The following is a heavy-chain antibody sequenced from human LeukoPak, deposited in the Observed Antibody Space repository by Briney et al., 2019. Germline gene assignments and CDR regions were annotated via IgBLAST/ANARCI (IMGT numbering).Heavy chain of an antibody. CDR1: GFSFSDYW. V-gene: IGHV3-7*05. CDR3: ARGVYSLDY. Sequence: GGSLRLSCAASGFSFSDYWMTWVRQAPGKGLEWVANTKQDESEKYYVDSVKGRFTISRDNAKNSLYLQMNSLRAEDTAVYYCARGVYSLDYWGQGTQVTVSS. D-gene: IGHD2-8*01. CDR2: TKQDESEK. J-gene: IGHJ4*02.